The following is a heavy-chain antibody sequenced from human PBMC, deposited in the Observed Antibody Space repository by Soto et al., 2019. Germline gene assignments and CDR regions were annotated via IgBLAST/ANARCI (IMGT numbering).Heavy chain of an antibody. CDR1: GFTFSSYA. Sequence: PGGSLRLACAASGFTFSSYAMSWVRQAPGKGLEWVSAISGSGGSTYYADSVKGRFTISRDNSKNTLYLQMNSLRAEDTAVYYCAKGGGTYSSGWHASAFDIWGQGTMVTVSS. D-gene: IGHD6-19*01. CDR3: AKGGGTYSSGWHASAFDI. V-gene: IGHV3-23*01. J-gene: IGHJ3*02. CDR2: ISGSGGST.